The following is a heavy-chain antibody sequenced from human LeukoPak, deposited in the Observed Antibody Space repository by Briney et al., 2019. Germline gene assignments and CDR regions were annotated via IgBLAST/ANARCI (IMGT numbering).Heavy chain of an antibody. J-gene: IGHJ4*02. CDR3: ARGPTVNRDY. D-gene: IGHD4-17*01. CDR2: FDPEDGET. V-gene: IGHV1-24*01. Sequence: ASVKVSCKVSGYTLTELSMHWVRQAPGKGLEWMGGFDPEDGETIYAQKFQGRVTMTRNTSISTAYMELSSLRSEDTAVYYCARGPTVNRDYWGQGTLVTVSS. CDR1: GYTLTELS.